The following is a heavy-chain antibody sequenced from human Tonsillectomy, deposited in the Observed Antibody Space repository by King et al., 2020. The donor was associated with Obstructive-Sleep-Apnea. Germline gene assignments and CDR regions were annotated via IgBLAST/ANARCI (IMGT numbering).Heavy chain of an antibody. Sequence: TLKESGPTVMKPTQTLTLTCTFSGFSLTTSGVGVGWIRQPPGKALEWLALIYWDDVKRYSPALKIRLTITKDSSRNQVVLTMSNLDPVATATYYCTQLNSGWLAPRPRDTFHFWGQGTMVTVSS. CDR3: TQLNSGWLAPRPRDTFHF. D-gene: IGHD6-19*01. V-gene: IGHV2-5*02. CDR2: IYWDDVK. J-gene: IGHJ3*01. CDR1: GFSLTTSGVG.